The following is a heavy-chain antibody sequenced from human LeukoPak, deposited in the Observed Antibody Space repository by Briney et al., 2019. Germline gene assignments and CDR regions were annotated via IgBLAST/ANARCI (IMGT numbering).Heavy chain of an antibody. CDR2: IGGSGGRT. CDR1: GLTLSSYA. D-gene: IGHD3-16*02. V-gene: IGHV3-23*01. CDR3: AKNVRYPPVDY. Sequence: GGSLKLSCAAPGLTLSSYAMTWVGQAPGKGLEWVSAIGGSGGRTYYADSVKGRFTISRDNSKNTLYLQMNSLRAEDTAVYYCAKNVRYPPVDYWGQGTLVTVSS. J-gene: IGHJ4*02.